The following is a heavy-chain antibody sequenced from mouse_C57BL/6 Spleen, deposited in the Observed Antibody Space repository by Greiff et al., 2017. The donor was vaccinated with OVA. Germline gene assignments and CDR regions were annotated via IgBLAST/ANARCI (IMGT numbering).Heavy chain of an antibody. D-gene: IGHD2-1*01. CDR2: INPSNGGT. Sequence: VQLQQPGTELVKPGASVKLSCTASGYTFTSYWMHWVKQRPGQGLEWIGNINPSNGGTNYNEKFKSKATLTVDKSSSTAYMQLGSLTSEDSAVYYCAREGVYYGSPYAMDYWGQGTSVTVSS. CDR1: GYTFTSYW. V-gene: IGHV1-53*01. J-gene: IGHJ4*01. CDR3: AREGVYYGSPYAMDY.